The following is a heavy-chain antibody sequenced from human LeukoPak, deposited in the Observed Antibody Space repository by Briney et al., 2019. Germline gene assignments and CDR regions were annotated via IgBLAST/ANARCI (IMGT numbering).Heavy chain of an antibody. D-gene: IGHD3-22*01. J-gene: IGHJ3*02. CDR3: AKKTYYYDSSGYSDAFDI. Sequence: PSETLSLTCTVSSGSISSYYWSWIRKPPGKGLEWIGYIYYSGSTNYNPSLKSRVTISVGTSKNHFSLKLSSVTAADKAVYYCAKKTYYYDSSGYSDAFDIWGQGTMVTVSS. V-gene: IGHV4-59*01. CDR2: IYYSGST. CDR1: SGSISSYY.